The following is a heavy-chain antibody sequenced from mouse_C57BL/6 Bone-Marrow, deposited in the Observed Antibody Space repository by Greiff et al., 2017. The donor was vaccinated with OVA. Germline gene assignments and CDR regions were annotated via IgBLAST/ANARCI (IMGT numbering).Heavy chain of an antibody. J-gene: IGHJ4*01. D-gene: IGHD1-1*01. Sequence: VQLQQSGPELVKPGASVKISCKASGYAFSSSWMNWVKQRPGKGLEWIGRIYPGDGDTNYNGKFKGKATLTADKSSSTAYMQLNSLTSEDSAVYFCSYGSSPYAMDYWGQGTSVTVSS. CDR1: GYAFSSSW. V-gene: IGHV1-82*01. CDR2: IYPGDGDT. CDR3: SYGSSPYAMDY.